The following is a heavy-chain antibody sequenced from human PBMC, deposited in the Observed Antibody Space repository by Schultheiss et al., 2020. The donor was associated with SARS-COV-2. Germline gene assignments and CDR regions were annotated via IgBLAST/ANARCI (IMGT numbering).Heavy chain of an antibody. Sequence: GGSLRLSCAASGFTVSSNYMSWVRQAPGKGLEWVAIISSDGNNIHYADSVKGRFTISRDNSKTTLYLQMNSLRAEDTAVYYCARDGGYGDPGEDYWGQGTLVTVSS. J-gene: IGHJ4*02. CDR3: ARDGGYGDPGEDY. V-gene: IGHV3-30-3*01. D-gene: IGHD4-17*01. CDR2: ISSDGNNI. CDR1: GFTVSSNY.